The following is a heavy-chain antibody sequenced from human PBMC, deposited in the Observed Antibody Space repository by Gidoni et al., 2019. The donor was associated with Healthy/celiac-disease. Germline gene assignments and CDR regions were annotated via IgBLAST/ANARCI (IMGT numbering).Heavy chain of an antibody. CDR1: GGSISSYY. CDR2: IYYSGST. J-gene: IGHJ6*03. V-gene: IGHV4-59*01. D-gene: IGHD3-10*01. CDR3: ARGYGAGSYSLYYYMDV. Sequence: QVQLQESGSGLVKPSETLSLTCTVSGGSISSYYWSWIRQPPGKGLEWIGYIYYSGSTNYNPPLKSRVTISVDTTKNQFSLKLSSVTAADTAVYYCARGYGAGSYSLYYYMDVWGKGTTVTVSS.